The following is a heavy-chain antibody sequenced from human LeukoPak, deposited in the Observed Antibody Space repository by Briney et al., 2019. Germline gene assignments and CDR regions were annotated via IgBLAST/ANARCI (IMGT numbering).Heavy chain of an antibody. CDR3: ARLFRDVTTFDY. Sequence: GGALRLSCTASGFTLSSSWMSWVRQPPGRGLEWVASIKQDGSQKYYVDSVEGRFTISRDNAKNSLYLQMNSLRAEDTAVYYCARLFRDVTTFDYWGQGTLATVSS. CDR2: IKQDGSQK. D-gene: IGHD1-1*01. V-gene: IGHV3-7*01. J-gene: IGHJ4*02. CDR1: GFTLSSSW.